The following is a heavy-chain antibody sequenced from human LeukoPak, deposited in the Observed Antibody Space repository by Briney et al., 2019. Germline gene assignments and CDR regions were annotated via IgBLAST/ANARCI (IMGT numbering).Heavy chain of an antibody. Sequence: QAGGSLRLSCAASGFTFSSYAMSWVRQAPGKGLEWVSAISGSGGSTYYADSVKGRFTISRDNSKNTLYLQMNSLRAEDTAVYYCAKALAVADYWYFDLWGQGTLVTVSS. J-gene: IGHJ2*01. CDR3: AKALAVADYWYFDL. D-gene: IGHD6-19*01. V-gene: IGHV3-23*01. CDR2: ISGSGGST. CDR1: GFTFSSYA.